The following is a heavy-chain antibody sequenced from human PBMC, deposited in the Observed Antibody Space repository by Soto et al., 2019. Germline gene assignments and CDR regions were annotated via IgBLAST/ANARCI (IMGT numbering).Heavy chain of an antibody. V-gene: IGHV3-23*01. D-gene: IGHD3-9*01. CDR3: AKDYDILTGYVSGTRYYFDY. J-gene: IGHJ4*02. Sequence: GGSLRLSCAASGFTFSSYAMSWVRQAPGKGLEWVSAISGSGGSTYYADSVKGRFTISRDNSKNTLYLQMNSLRAEDTAVYYCAKDYDILTGYVSGTRYYFDYWGQGTLVTVSS. CDR2: ISGSGGST. CDR1: GFTFSSYA.